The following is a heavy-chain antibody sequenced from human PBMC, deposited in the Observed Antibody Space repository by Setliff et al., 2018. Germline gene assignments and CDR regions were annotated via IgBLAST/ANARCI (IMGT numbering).Heavy chain of an antibody. CDR1: GGSISSGSYY. CDR2: IYTSGST. J-gene: IGHJ6*03. V-gene: IGHV4-61*09. Sequence: SETLSLTCTVSGGSISSGSYYWSWIRQPAGKGLEWIGHIYTSGSTNYNPSLKSRVTISVDTSKNQFSLKLSSVTAADTAVYYCARDSEYYDFWSGSNYYYMDVWGKGTTVTVSS. CDR3: ARDSEYYDFWSGSNYYYMDV. D-gene: IGHD3-3*01.